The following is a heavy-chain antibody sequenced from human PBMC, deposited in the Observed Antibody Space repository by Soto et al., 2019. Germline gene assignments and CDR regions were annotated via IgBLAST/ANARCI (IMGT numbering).Heavy chain of an antibody. CDR1: GYTFTSYD. D-gene: IGHD3-3*01. CDR2: MNPNSGNT. J-gene: IGHJ5*02. Sequence: GASVKVSCKASGYTFTSYDINWVRQATGQGLERMGWMNPNSGNTGYAQKFQGRVTMTRNTSISTAYMELSSLRSEDTAVYYCARASYYDFWSGYYWFDPWGQGTLVTVSS. V-gene: IGHV1-8*01. CDR3: ARASYYDFWSGYYWFDP.